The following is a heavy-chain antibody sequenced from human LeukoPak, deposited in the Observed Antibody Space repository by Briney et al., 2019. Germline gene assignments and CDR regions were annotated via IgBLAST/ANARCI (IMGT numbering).Heavy chain of an antibody. D-gene: IGHD1-1*01. CDR3: PKLLTGTAPVAIDY. V-gene: IGHV3-30*02. J-gene: IGHJ4*02. CDR2: IGYEGNNK. Sequence: GGSLRLSCVASGFTFRSYGLHWVRQAPGKGLEWVAFIGYEGNNKYYADSVKGRFTISRDNSKNTLYVQVNSLRAGDTAVYYCPKLLTGTAPVAIDYWGQKTLVTVSS. CDR1: GFTFRSYG.